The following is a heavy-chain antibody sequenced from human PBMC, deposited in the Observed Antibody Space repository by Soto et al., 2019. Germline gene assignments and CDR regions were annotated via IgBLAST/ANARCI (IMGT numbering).Heavy chain of an antibody. J-gene: IGHJ4*02. CDR2: ISSSGSII. Sequence: GGSLRLSCAASGFMFSDYYMSWLRQAPGKGLECVSYISSSGSIINYADSVKGRFTISRDNAKNSLYLQMNSLRAEDTAVYYCASDRRYSGYSRPFDCWGQGTLVTVS. V-gene: IGHV3-11*01. CDR1: GFMFSDYY. D-gene: IGHD5-12*01. CDR3: ASDRRYSGYSRPFDC.